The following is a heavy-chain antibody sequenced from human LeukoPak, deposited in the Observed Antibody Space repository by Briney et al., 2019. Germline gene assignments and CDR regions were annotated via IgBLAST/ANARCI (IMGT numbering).Heavy chain of an antibody. D-gene: IGHD6-13*01. Sequence: KPSETLSLTCAVYGGSFSGYYWSWIRQPPGKGLEWIGEINHSGSTNYNPSLKSRVTISVDTSKNQFSLKLSSVTAADTAVYYCARELAAAGIGYWGQGTLVTVSS. CDR3: ARELAAAGIGY. J-gene: IGHJ4*02. CDR1: GGSFSGYY. CDR2: INHSGST. V-gene: IGHV4-34*01.